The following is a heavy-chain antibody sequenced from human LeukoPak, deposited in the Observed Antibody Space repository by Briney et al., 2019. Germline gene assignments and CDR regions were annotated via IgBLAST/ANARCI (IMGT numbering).Heavy chain of an antibody. CDR3: ARADRSSSGGIFDY. V-gene: IGHV4-59*01. CDR1: GDSISSYY. J-gene: IGHJ4*02. CDR2: IYYSGST. D-gene: IGHD6-19*01. Sequence: SETLSLTCTVSGDSISSYYWSWIRQPPGKGLEWIGCIYYSGSTNYNPSLKSRVTISVDTSKNQFSLKLSSVTAADTAVYYCARADRSSSGGIFDYWGQGTLVTVSS.